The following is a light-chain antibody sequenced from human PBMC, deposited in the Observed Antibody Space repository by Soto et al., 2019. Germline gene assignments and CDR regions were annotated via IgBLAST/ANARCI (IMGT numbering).Light chain of an antibody. CDR3: SSDAGNYNYV. J-gene: IGLJ1*01. CDR2: EVT. V-gene: IGLV2-8*01. Sequence: QSVLTQPPSASGSPGQSVTIPCTGTSSDVGGYDHVSWYQQHPGKDPKLIIYEVTKRPAGVPDRFSGSKSGNTASLTVSGLQAEDEADYFCSSDAGNYNYVFGTGTKLTVL. CDR1: SSDVGGYDH.